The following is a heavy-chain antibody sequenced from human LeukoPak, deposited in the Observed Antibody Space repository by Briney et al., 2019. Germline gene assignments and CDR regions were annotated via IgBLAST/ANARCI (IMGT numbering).Heavy chain of an antibody. CDR1: GGTFSSYA. CDR2: IIPILGIA. J-gene: IGHJ5*02. CDR3: ARDGSTGTAHWARRWTHQNWFDP. D-gene: IGHD1-1*01. Sequence: GASVKVSCKASGGTFSSYAISWVRQAPGQRLEWMGRIIPILGIANYAQKFQGRVTITADKSTSTAYIELSSLRSEDTAVYYCARDGSTGTAHWARRWTHQNWFDPWGQGTLVTVSS. V-gene: IGHV1-69*04.